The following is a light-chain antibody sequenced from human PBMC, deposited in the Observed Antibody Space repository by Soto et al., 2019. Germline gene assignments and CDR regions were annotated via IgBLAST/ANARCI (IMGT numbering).Light chain of an antibody. Sequence: EIVLTRSPGTLSLSLGSRATLSCRASQSVSSANFAWYQQKPGQAPRLLIYGASSRATGIPDRISGSGSETVFTLTINTLGPDDFAAYYSHQYGRSPQTFGQGTKVDIK. CDR1: QSVSSAN. V-gene: IGKV3-20*01. CDR3: HQYGRSPQT. J-gene: IGKJ1*01. CDR2: GAS.